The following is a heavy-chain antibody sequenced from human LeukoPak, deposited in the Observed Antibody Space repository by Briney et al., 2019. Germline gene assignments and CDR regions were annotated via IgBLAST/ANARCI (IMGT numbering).Heavy chain of an antibody. D-gene: IGHD2/OR15-2a*01. CDR3: ARGGIVGMIDY. V-gene: IGHV3-48*02. J-gene: IGHJ4*02. Sequence: GGSLRLSCAASGFTFSTYAMNWVRQAPGKGLEWVSYISSTSNTIYYADSVKGRFTIYRDNAKNSLCLQMNSLRDEDTAVYYCARGGIVGMIDYWGQGTLVTVSS. CDR2: ISSTSNTI. CDR1: GFTFSTYA.